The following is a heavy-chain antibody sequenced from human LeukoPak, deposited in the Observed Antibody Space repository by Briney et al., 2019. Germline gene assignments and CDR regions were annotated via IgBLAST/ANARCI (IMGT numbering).Heavy chain of an antibody. V-gene: IGHV4-34*01. D-gene: IGHD3-22*01. CDR2: INHSGST. CDR1: GGSFSGYY. J-gene: IGHJ4*02. CDR3: ARDRSPFYYDSSGYYRGDFDY. Sequence: PSETLSLTCAVYGGSFSGYYWSWIRQPPGKGLEWIGEINHSGSTNYNPSLKSRVTMSVDTSKNQFSLKLSSVTAADTAVYYCARDRSPFYYDSSGYYRGDFDYWGQGTLVTVSS.